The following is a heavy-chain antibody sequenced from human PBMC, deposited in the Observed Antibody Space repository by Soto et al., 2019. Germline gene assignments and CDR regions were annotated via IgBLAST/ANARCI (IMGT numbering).Heavy chain of an antibody. CDR3: ARVPMDTYLFSGFDP. J-gene: IGHJ5*02. Sequence: PSETLSLTCTVSGGSVSSGDYYWSWIRQPPGKGLEWLGYIYDSGRTNYNLSLQSRVSISLDTSENHFSLRLNYLTAASTAVSYCARVPMDTYLFSGFDPWGQGTLVTVSS. CDR2: IYDSGRT. V-gene: IGHV4-61*08. D-gene: IGHD5-18*01. CDR1: GGSVSSGDYY.